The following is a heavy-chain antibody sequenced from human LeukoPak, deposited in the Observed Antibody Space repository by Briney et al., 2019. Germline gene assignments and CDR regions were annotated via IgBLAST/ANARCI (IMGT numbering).Heavy chain of an antibody. Sequence: GGSLRLSCATSGFTFSSYSMNWVRQAPGKGLEWVSSISRSSDYIYYADSVKGRFTISRDNAKNSLYLQMNSLRAEDTAVYYCARDGDLLTLYYFHYWGQGTLVTVSS. D-gene: IGHD2-15*01. CDR2: ISRSSDYI. CDR1: GFTFSSYS. V-gene: IGHV3-21*01. CDR3: ARDGDLLTLYYFHY. J-gene: IGHJ4*02.